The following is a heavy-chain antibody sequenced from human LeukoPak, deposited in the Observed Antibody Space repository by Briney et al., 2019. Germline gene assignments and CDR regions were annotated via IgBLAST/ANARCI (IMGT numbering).Heavy chain of an antibody. V-gene: IGHV1-46*01. CDR2: IYPRDGST. CDR3: ARDQEGFDY. Sequence: ASVKVSCKASGYSFTNIYIHWVRQAPGQGLEWMGMIYPRDGSTSYAQKFQGRVTVTSDTSTSTVRMELSGLRSEDTAVYYCARDQEGFDYWGQGTLVTVSS. J-gene: IGHJ4*02. CDR1: GYSFTNIY.